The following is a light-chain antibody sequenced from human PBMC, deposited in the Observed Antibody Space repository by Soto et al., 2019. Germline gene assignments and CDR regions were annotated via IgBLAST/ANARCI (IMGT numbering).Light chain of an antibody. Sequence: SVLTQPACVSGAPGQSSSVSCTGTSSDVGGYNYVSWYQQHPGKAPKLMIYEVSNRPSGVSNRFSGSKSGNTASLTISGLQAEDEADYYCSSYTSSSTYVFGTGTKLTVL. CDR3: SSYTSSSTYV. J-gene: IGLJ1*01. CDR2: EVS. V-gene: IGLV2-14*01. CDR1: SSDVGGYNY.